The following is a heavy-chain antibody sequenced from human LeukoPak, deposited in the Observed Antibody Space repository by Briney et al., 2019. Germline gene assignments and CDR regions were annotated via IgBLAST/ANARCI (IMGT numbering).Heavy chain of an antibody. CDR1: AFTFSSYG. V-gene: IGHV3-30*18. Sequence: GGSLRLSCAASAFTFSSYGMRWVRQAPGKGLEWVAVISYDGSNKYYADSVKGRFTISRDNSKNTLYLQMNSLRAEDTAVYYCAKGNTAMVDFDYWGQGTLVTVSS. CDR2: ISYDGSNK. J-gene: IGHJ4*02. CDR3: AKGNTAMVDFDY. D-gene: IGHD5-18*01.